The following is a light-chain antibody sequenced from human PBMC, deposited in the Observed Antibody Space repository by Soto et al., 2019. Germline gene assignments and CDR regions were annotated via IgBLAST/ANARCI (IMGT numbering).Light chain of an antibody. Sequence: QSALTQPASVSGSPGQSFTISCTGTSSDVGGYNYVSWYQQHPGKAHKLMTYDVSNRTSGVSNRFSGSKSGNTASLTISGLQDEDVSDDYSSSYTSSRTLVGLGGGTKLTVL. CDR3: SSYTSSRTLVG. J-gene: IGLJ2*01. V-gene: IGLV2-14*01. CDR2: DVS. CDR1: SSDVGGYNY.